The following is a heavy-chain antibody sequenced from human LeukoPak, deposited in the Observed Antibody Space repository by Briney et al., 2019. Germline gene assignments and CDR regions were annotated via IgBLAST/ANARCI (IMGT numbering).Heavy chain of an antibody. Sequence: GESLKISCKGSGYSFTSYWIGWVRQMPGKGLEWMGIIYPGDSECRYSPSFRRQVTISADKSIRTAYQQWSSLKASDTAMYYWARGPVDTAMNDYWGQGTLVTVSS. V-gene: IGHV5-51*01. J-gene: IGHJ4*02. D-gene: IGHD5-18*01. CDR3: ARGPVDTAMNDY. CDR2: IYPGDSEC. CDR1: GYSFTSYW.